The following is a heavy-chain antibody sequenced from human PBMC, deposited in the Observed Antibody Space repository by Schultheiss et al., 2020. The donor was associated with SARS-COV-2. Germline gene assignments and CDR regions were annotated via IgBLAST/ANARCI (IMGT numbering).Heavy chain of an antibody. CDR1: GGSISSYY. D-gene: IGHD2-2*02. J-gene: IGHJ6*02. CDR2: IYYSGST. V-gene: IGHV4-59*01. CDR3: ARDLGYCSSTSCYKEEYYYGMDV. Sequence: SETLSLTCTVSGGSISSYYWSWIRQPPGKGLEWIGYIYYSGSTNYNPSLKSRVTISVDTSKNQFSLKLSSVTAADTAVYYCARDLGYCSSTSCYKEEYYYGMDVWGQGTTVTVSS.